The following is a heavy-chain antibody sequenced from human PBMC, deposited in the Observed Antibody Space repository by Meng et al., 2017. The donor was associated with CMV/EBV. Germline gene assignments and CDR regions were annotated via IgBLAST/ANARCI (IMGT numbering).Heavy chain of an antibody. V-gene: IGHV4-61*01. CDR3: AREGSDSIFGVASHLNWFDP. D-gene: IGHD3-3*01. J-gene: IGHJ5*02. CDR2: IYYSGST. Sequence: GSLRLSCTVSGGSVSSGSYYWIWIRQPPGKGLEWIGYIYYSGSTNYNPSLKSRVTISVDTSKNQFSLKLSSVTAADTAVYYCAREGSDSIFGVASHLNWFDPWGQGTLVTVSS. CDR1: GGSVSSGSYY.